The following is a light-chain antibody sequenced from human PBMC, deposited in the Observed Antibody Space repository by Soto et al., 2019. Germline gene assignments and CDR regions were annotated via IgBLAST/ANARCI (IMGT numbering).Light chain of an antibody. J-gene: IGKJ2*01. Sequence: EILLTQSPGTLSLSPGERATLSCRASQSGTSNYLAWYQQKPGKAPRLLIYGASSRATGIPDRFSGSGSGTDFTLTISRLEPEDFAVYYCQQYGASPTTFGQGTKLEI. CDR3: QQYGASPTT. CDR1: QSGTSNY. V-gene: IGKV3-20*01. CDR2: GAS.